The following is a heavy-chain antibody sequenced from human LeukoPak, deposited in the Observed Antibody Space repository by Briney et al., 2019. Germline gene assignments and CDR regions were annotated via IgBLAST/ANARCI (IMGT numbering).Heavy chain of an antibody. CDR3: AKGDYGGNSGSFFDY. CDR1: GFTFSSYA. J-gene: IGHJ4*02. CDR2: ISGSGGGT. V-gene: IGHV3-23*01. Sequence: PGGSLRLSCAASGFTFSSYAMSWVRQAPGRGLEWVSAISGSGGGTNYADSVKGRFTISRDNSKNTLYLQMNSLGAEDTAIYYCAKGDYGGNSGSFFDYWGQGTLVTVSS. D-gene: IGHD4-23*01.